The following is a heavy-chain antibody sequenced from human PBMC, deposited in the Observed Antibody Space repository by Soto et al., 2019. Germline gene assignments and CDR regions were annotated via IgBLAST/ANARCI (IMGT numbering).Heavy chain of an antibody. CDR2: INHSGST. J-gene: IGHJ6*01. CDR3: ARGRGSWGWTRDYYYYYGMDV. D-gene: IGHD3-16*01. Sequence: SETLSLTCAFYVGSFSGYYWSWIRQHPGKGLDLIGEINHSGSTNYNPSLKSRVTISVDTSKNQFSLKLSSVTAADTAVYYCARGRGSWGWTRDYYYYYGMDVWGQGTTVTVSS. V-gene: IGHV4-34*01. CDR1: VGSFSGYY.